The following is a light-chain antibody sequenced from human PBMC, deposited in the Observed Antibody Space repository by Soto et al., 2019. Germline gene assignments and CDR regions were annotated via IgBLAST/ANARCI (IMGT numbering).Light chain of an antibody. Sequence: EIVLTQSPGTLSLSPGERATLSCRASQSVSSNYLAGYQQKPGQAPRLLIYGASSRATGIPDRFSGSGSGTDFTLNISRLEPEDFAVYYCHQYGSAPYTFGQGTKLEIK. CDR1: QSVSSNY. J-gene: IGKJ2*01. CDR2: GAS. CDR3: HQYGSAPYT. V-gene: IGKV3-20*01.